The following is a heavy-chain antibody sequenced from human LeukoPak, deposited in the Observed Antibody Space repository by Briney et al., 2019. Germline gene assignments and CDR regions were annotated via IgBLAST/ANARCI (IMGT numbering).Heavy chain of an antibody. J-gene: IGHJ5*01. CDR3: AKNRIPTAITPDS. D-gene: IGHD2-2*02. CDR1: GFTFSSYG. Sequence: GGSLRLSCAASGFTFSSYGMPWVRQTPGKGLEWVAVIPYDGSNKYYTDSVKGRFTISRDNSQNTLYLQMNSLRAEDTAVYYCAKNRIPTAITPDSWGQGTLVTVSS. CDR2: IPYDGSNK. V-gene: IGHV3-30*18.